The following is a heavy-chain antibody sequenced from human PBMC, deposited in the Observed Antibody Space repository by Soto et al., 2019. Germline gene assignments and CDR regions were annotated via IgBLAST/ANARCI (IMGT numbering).Heavy chain of an antibody. V-gene: IGHV3-30*18. J-gene: IGHJ4*02. CDR3: AKGRPNYYDSSGYPQRQVQFDY. D-gene: IGHD3-22*01. CDR1: GFTFSSYG. Sequence: PGGSLRLSCAASGFTFSSYGMHWVRQAPGKGLEWVAVISYDGSNKYYADSVKGRFTISRDNSKNTLYLQMNSLRAEDTAVYYCAKGRPNYYDSSGYPQRQVQFDYWGQGT. CDR2: ISYDGSNK.